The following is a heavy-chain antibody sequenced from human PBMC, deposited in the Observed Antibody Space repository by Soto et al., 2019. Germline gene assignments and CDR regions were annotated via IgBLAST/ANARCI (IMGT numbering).Heavy chain of an antibody. CDR2: ISAYNGNT. V-gene: IGHV1-18*01. CDR1: GYTFTSYG. J-gene: IGHJ5*02. CDR3: ARGGDYYDSSGYSWFDP. Sequence: ASVKVSCKASGYTFTSYGISWVRQAPGQGLEWMGWISAYNGNTNYAQKLQGRVTMTTDTSTSTAYMELRSLRSDDTAVYYCARGGDYYDSSGYSWFDPWRKGPLVTVSS. D-gene: IGHD3-22*01.